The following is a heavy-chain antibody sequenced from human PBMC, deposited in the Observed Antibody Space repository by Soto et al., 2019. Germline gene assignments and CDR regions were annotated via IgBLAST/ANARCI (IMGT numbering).Heavy chain of an antibody. J-gene: IGHJ3*02. CDR2: IKSKTDGGTT. D-gene: IGHD3-3*01. Sequence: GGSLRLSCAASGFTFSNAWMSWVRQAPGKGLEWFGRIKSKTDGGTTDYAAPVKGRFTISRDDSKNTLYLQMNSLKTEDTAVYYCTTGALESHDAFDIWGQGTMVTVSS. CDR3: TTGALESHDAFDI. CDR1: GFTFSNAW. V-gene: IGHV3-15*01.